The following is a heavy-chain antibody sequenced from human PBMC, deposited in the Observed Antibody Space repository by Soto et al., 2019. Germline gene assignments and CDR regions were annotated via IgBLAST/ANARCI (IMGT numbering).Heavy chain of an antibody. D-gene: IGHD4-17*01. CDR3: ARLLETPVITLPLDY. CDR2: IRDKAHNYAT. CDR1: GFTFSGST. V-gene: IGHV3-73*01. Sequence: PGGSLRLSCAASGFTFSGSTIHWVRQASGKGLEWVGRIRDKAHNYATAYATSVKGRFTVSRDDSKNTAYLQMNSLKTDDTAVYYCARLLETPVITLPLDYWGQGAQVTVSS. J-gene: IGHJ4*02.